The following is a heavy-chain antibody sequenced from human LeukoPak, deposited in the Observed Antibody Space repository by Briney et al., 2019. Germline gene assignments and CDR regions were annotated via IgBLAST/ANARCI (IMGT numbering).Heavy chain of an antibody. CDR1: GGSISSYY. D-gene: IGHD3-22*01. Sequence: PSETLSLTCTVSGGSISSYYWSWIRQPPGKGLEWIGYIYYSGSTNYNPSLKSRVTISIDTSKNQFSLKLSSVTAADTAVYYCARDRGYYDSSGYHAYIDYWGQGTLVTVSS. V-gene: IGHV4-59*01. CDR3: ARDRGYYDSSGYHAYIDY. J-gene: IGHJ4*02. CDR2: IYYSGST.